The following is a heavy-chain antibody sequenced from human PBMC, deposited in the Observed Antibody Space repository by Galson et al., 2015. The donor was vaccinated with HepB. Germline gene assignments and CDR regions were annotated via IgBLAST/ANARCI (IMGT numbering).Heavy chain of an antibody. J-gene: IGHJ4*02. Sequence: SVKVSCKASGYTFTSDDFTWVRQAPGQGLEWMGWISGTNGNTNYARNLRGRVTMTTDTSTSTAYMELRSLRSDDMAVYYCARGGGSGSKGLDYWGQGTLVTVSS. CDR2: ISGTNGNT. CDR3: ARGGGSGSKGLDY. CDR1: GYTFTSDD. V-gene: IGHV1-18*03. D-gene: IGHD3-10*01.